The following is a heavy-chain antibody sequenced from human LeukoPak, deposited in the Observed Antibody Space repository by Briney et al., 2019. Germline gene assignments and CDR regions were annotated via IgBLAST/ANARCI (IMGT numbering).Heavy chain of an antibody. CDR2: ISGSGISI. CDR3: ARGYRYGYDY. V-gene: IGHV3-48*03. J-gene: IGHJ4*02. Sequence: LRLSCAASGFVFSNHEMTWVRQAPGEGLEWVSDISGSGISIYYADSVKGRSTISRDNAKNSLYLQMNSLRAEDTAVYYCARGYRYGYDYWGQGTLVTVSS. CDR1: GFVFSNHE. D-gene: IGHD5-18*01.